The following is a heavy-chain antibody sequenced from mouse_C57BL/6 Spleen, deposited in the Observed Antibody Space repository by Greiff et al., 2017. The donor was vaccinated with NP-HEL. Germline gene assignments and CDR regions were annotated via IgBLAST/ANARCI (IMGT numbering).Heavy chain of an antibody. J-gene: IGHJ1*03. CDR2: ISDGGSYT. D-gene: IGHD1-1*01. Sequence: DVKLVESGGGLVKPGGSLKLSCAASGFTFSSYAMSWVRQTPEKRLEWVATISDGGSYTYYPDNVKGRFTISRDNAKNNLYLQMSHLKSEDTAMYYCARDPIDYYGSSYDWYFDVWGTGTTVTVSS. V-gene: IGHV5-4*01. CDR3: ARDPIDYYGSSYDWYFDV. CDR1: GFTFSSYA.